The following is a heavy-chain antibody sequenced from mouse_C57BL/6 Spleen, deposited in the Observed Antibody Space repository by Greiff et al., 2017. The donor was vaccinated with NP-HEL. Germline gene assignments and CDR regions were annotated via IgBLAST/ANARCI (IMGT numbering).Heavy chain of an antibody. D-gene: IGHD4-1*01. J-gene: IGHJ2*01. CDR1: GYTFTDYY. V-gene: IGHV1-19*01. Sequence: EVQLQQSGPVLVKPGASVKMSCKASGYTFTDYYMNWVKQSHGKSLEWIGVIIPYNGGTSYNQKFKGKATLTVDKSSSTAYMELNSLTSEDSAVYYCARWGDKLDYFDYWGQGTTLTVSS. CDR3: ARWGDKLDYFDY. CDR2: IIPYNGGT.